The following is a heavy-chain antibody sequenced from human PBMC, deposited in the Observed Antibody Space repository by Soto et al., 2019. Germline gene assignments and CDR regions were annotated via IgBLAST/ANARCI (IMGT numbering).Heavy chain of an antibody. CDR3: ARVNFGNAFEI. J-gene: IGHJ3*02. Sequence: ASVKVSCKASGYTFINYGIAWVRQAPGQGLAWMGWINPTNGNTNYARDLEGRVTVTADISATTAYMELRSLTSDDTAVYYCARVNFGNAFEIWGQGTKVTISS. V-gene: IGHV1-18*01. CDR2: INPTNGNT. D-gene: IGHD3-10*01. CDR1: GYTFINYG.